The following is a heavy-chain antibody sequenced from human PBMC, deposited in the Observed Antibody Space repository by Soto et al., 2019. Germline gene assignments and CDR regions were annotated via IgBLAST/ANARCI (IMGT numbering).Heavy chain of an antibody. CDR3: ARGGGAY. V-gene: IGHV3-30-3*01. D-gene: IGHD3-16*01. CDR1: GFTFSSYA. CDR2: MSYDGSNK. J-gene: IGHJ4*02. Sequence: QVQLVESGGGVVQPGRSLRLSCAASGFTFSSYAMHWVRRAPGKGLEWMAVMSYDGSNKYYADSVKGRFTISRDNSKNTLYLQMNRLRPEDTALYYCARGGGAYWGEGPLVIVSS.